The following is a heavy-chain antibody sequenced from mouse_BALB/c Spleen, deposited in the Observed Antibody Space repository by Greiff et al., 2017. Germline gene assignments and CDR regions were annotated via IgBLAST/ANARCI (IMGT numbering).Heavy chain of an antibody. CDR1: GFTFSSFG. Sequence: EVQRVESGGGLVQPGGSRKLSCAASGFTFSSFGMHWVRQAPEKGLEWVAYISSGSSTIYYADTVKGRFTISRDNPKNTLFLQMTSLRSEDTAMYYCAREGAYYYSSSYDWYFDVWGAGTTVTVSS. V-gene: IGHV5-17*02. D-gene: IGHD1-1*01. CDR2: ISSGSSTI. J-gene: IGHJ1*01. CDR3: AREGAYYYSSSYDWYFDV.